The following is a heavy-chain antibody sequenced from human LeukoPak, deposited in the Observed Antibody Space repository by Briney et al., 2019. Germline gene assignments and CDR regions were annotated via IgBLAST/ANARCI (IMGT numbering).Heavy chain of an antibody. D-gene: IGHD2-8*01. Sequence: GGSLRLSCAASGFTFSSYWMHWVRQAPGKGLVWVSRIRPDGSGSNYADSVKGRFTISRDNAKNTVYLQMNGPRAEDTAIYYCTRGRSGANPNGLDIWGQGTMVTVSS. CDR3: TRGRSGANPNGLDI. CDR2: IRPDGSGS. CDR1: GFTFSSYW. V-gene: IGHV3-74*01. J-gene: IGHJ3*02.